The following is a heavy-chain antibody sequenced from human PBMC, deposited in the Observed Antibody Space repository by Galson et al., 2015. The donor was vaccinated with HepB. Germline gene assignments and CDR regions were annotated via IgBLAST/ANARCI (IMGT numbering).Heavy chain of an antibody. Sequence: TLSLTCAVSGGSISSGGYSWSWIRQPPGKGLEWIGYIYHSGSTYYNPSLKSRVTISVDRSKNQFSLKLSSVTAADTAVYYCARGYGDYGYFDYWGQGTLVTVSS. CDR2: IYHSGST. CDR3: ARGYGDYGYFDY. V-gene: IGHV4-30-2*01. J-gene: IGHJ4*02. D-gene: IGHD4-17*01. CDR1: GGSISSGGYS.